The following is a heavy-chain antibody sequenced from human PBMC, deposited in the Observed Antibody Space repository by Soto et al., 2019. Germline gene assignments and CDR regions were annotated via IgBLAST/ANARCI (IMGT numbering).Heavy chain of an antibody. CDR3: ARPIVGATTEYFQH. J-gene: IGHJ1*01. CDR1: GGTLSSYA. D-gene: IGHD1-26*01. V-gene: IGHV1-69*01. CDR2: IIRIFGTA. Sequence: QVQLLQSGAEVKKPGSSVKVTCKASGGTLSSYAISWVRKAPGQGLEWMGGIIRIFGTANYAQKFQGRVTITAEESTSTAYMELSSLRSEDTAVYYCARPIVGATTEYFQHWGQGTLVTVSS.